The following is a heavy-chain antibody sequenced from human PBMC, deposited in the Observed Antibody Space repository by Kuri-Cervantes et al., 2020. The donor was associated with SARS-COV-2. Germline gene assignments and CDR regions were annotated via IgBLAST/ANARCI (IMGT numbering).Heavy chain of an antibody. CDR3: YCAPKEGFDS. D-gene: IGHD2-21*01. CDR2: IHPTTGDT. J-gene: IGHJ4*02. CDR1: GYTFTSYY. V-gene: IGHV1-46*01. Sequence: ASVKVSCKASGYTFTSYYIHWVRQAPGQGLEWMGIIHPTTGDTTYAQKFQGRVTMTRDTSTSTVYMELSSLTSEDTAIYYCYCAPKEGFDSWGQGTLVTVSS.